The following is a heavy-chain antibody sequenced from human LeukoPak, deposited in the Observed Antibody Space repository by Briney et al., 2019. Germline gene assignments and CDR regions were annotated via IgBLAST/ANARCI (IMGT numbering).Heavy chain of an antibody. Sequence: PGGSLRLSCAASGFTFSSYSMNWVRQAPGKGLEWVSSIISSSSYIYYADSVKGRFTISRDNAKNSLYLQMNSLRAEDTAVYYCARDLGIVVVPAAISPLGYWGQGTLVTVSS. CDR1: GFTFSSYS. D-gene: IGHD2-2*02. CDR3: ARDLGIVVVPAAISPLGY. CDR2: IISSSSYI. J-gene: IGHJ4*02. V-gene: IGHV3-21*01.